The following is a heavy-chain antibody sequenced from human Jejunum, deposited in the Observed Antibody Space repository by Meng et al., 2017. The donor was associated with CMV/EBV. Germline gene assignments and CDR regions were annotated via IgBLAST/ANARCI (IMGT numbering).Heavy chain of an antibody. J-gene: IGHJ5*02. D-gene: IGHD6-19*01. Sequence: VQLVQSGAEVKKPGVSLKISCKGSGYSFNNYCIGWVRQMPGKGLEWMGIIFPFDSDIRYSPSFQGQVTISVDKSISTAYLQWSSLKASDTAIYYCARHAVANTFLGWFDPWGQGTLVTVSS. CDR3: ARHAVANTFLGWFDP. V-gene: IGHV5-51*03. CDR1: GYSFNNYC. CDR2: IFPFDSDI.